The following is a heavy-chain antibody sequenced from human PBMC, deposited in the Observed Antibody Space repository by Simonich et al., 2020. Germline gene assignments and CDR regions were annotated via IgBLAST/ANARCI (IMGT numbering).Heavy chain of an antibody. CDR1: GFTFSNAW. D-gene: IGHD7-27*01. CDR3: TTGGFGGNWGSAPFDY. CDR2: IKSKTDGGTT. J-gene: IGHJ4*02. V-gene: IGHV3-15*01. Sequence: EVQLVESGGGLVKPGGSLRLSCAASGFTFSNAWMSWVRQAPGKGLEGAGRIKSKTDGGTTDYAATVKGRFNISRDDSKNTLYLQMNSLKTEDTAVYYCTTGGFGGNWGSAPFDYWGQGTLVTVSS.